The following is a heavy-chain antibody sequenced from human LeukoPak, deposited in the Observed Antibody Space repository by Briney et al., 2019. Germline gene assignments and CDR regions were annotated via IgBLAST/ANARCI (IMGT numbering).Heavy chain of an antibody. CDR2: INWNGGST. V-gene: IGHV3-20*04. CDR1: GFTFDDYG. D-gene: IGHD1-26*01. J-gene: IGHJ6*03. CDR3: ARGRGSYFYYYYYMDV. Sequence: GGSLRLSCAASGFTFDDYGMSWVRQAPGKGLEWVSGINWNGGSTGYADSVKGRFTISRDNVKNSLYLQMNSLRAEDTALYYCARGRGSYFYYYYYMDVWGKGTTVTVSS.